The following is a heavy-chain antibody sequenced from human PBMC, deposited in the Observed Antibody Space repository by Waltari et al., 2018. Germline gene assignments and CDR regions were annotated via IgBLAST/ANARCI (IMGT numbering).Heavy chain of an antibody. J-gene: IGHJ2*01. CDR2: IKQDGSEK. V-gene: IGHV3-7*01. D-gene: IGHD3-3*01. CDR1: GFTFSSYW. CDR3: ARGDLEWLPLNWYFDL. Sequence: EVQLVESGGGLVQPGGSLRLSCAASGFTFSSYWMSWVRQAPGKGLEWVANIKQDGSEKYYVDSVKGRFTISRDNAKNSLYLQMNSLRAEDTAVYYCARGDLEWLPLNWYFDLWGRGTLVTVSS.